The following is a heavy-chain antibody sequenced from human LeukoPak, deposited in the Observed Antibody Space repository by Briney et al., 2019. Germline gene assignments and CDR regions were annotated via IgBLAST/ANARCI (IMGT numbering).Heavy chain of an antibody. CDR1: GGTFSSYA. Sequence: SVKVSCKASGGTFSSYAISWVRQAPGQGLEWMGRIIPIFGIANYAQKFQGRITITADKSTSTAYMELSSLRSEDTAEYYCASKSRDGYNLPYYYGMDVWGQGTTVTVSS. D-gene: IGHD5-24*01. V-gene: IGHV1-69*04. CDR2: IIPIFGIA. J-gene: IGHJ6*02. CDR3: ASKSRDGYNLPYYYGMDV.